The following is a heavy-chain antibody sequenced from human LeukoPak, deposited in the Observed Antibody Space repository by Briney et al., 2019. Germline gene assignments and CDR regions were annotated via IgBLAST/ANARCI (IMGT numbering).Heavy chain of an antibody. CDR3: AKDRALTRGVGVMAVFVSDY. J-gene: IGHJ4*02. V-gene: IGHV3-30*18. CDR2: ISHDGTYK. D-gene: IGHD6-19*01. Sequence: GKSLRLSCAASGFTFTNYAMHWVRQAPGKGLEWVAVISHDGTYKYYAGSVKGRFTISRDNSKNTLYLQMSSLRAEDTAVYYCAKDRALTRGVGVMAVFVSDYWGQGTLVTVSS. CDR1: GFTFTNYA.